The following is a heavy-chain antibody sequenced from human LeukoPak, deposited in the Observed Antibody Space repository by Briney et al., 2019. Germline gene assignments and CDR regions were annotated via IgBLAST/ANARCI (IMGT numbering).Heavy chain of an antibody. J-gene: IGHJ6*04. Sequence: GGSLRLSCAASGFTFSSYGMHWVRQAPGKGLEWVAVIWYDGSNKYYADSVKGRFTISRDNSKNTLYLQMNSLRAEDTAVYYCARVSAAAGNGMDVWGKGTMVTVSS. CDR1: GFTFSSYG. CDR3: ARVSAAAGNGMDV. V-gene: IGHV3-33*01. CDR2: IWYDGSNK. D-gene: IGHD2-2*01.